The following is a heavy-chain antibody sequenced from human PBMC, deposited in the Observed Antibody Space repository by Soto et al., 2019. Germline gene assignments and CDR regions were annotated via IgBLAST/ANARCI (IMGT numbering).Heavy chain of an antibody. J-gene: IGHJ5*02. V-gene: IGHV1-3*04. CDR2: INTGNGHT. CDR3: ASRGYDFWSGLDP. Sequence: ASVKVSCKASGYTFTAYGIHWVRQAPGQRLDWMGWINTGNGHTKYSQKFQGRVTITRDTSARTAYMELNSLRSEDTAVYYCASRGYDFWSGLDPWGQGTLVTVSS. CDR1: GYTFTAYG. D-gene: IGHD3-3*01.